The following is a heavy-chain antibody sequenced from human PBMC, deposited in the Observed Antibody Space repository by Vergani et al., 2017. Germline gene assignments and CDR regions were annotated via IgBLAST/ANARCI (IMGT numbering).Heavy chain of an antibody. D-gene: IGHD1-14*01. V-gene: IGHV3-33*08. J-gene: IGHJ5*02. Sequence: QVQLVESGGGVVQPGRSLRLSCAASGFTFSSYALHWVRQAPGKELEWVAVTWYDGNNKQYADSVKGRFTISRDNSKSTMYLQMNILRDEDTGVYYCARDLRLLYNRFDPWGQGTLVTVSS. CDR1: GFTFSSYA. CDR3: ARDLRLLYNRFDP. CDR2: TWYDGNNK.